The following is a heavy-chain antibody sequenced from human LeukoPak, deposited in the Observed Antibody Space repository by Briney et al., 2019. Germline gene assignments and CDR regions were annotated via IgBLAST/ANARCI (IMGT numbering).Heavy chain of an antibody. CDR1: GYTFIGYY. V-gene: IGHV1-2*02. J-gene: IGHJ4*02. D-gene: IGHD3-10*01. Sequence: ASVKVSCKAFGYTFIGYYMHWVQQAPGQGLQWMGWMNPNSGVTNYAQKFQGRVTMTRDTSISTAYMELSGLRYDDTAVYYCARDFMVRGVTTPDYWGQGTLVTVSS. CDR2: MNPNSGVT. CDR3: ARDFMVRGVTTPDY.